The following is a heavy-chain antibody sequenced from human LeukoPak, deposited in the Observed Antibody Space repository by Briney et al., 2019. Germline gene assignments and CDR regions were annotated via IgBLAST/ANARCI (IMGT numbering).Heavy chain of an antibody. CDR3: AKDTSIGKYCTNGVCSPFDY. Sequence: PGGSLTLSCAGSGLTFSSYAMSWVRQAPGQGLEWVSVISDSGDYTSYADSVGGRFTISRDNSRNTLYLQMISLRPEDTAVYYCAKDTSIGKYCTNGVCSPFDYWGQGTLVTVSS. J-gene: IGHJ4*02. V-gene: IGHV3-23*01. CDR2: ISDSGDYT. D-gene: IGHD2-8*01. CDR1: GLTFSSYA.